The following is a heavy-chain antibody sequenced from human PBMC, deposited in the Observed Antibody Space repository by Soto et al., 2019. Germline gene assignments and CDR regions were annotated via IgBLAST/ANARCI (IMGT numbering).Heavy chain of an antibody. CDR1: GFTFSSYA. CDR3: ARDDWHYDSSGSFWFDP. Sequence: QVQLVESGGGVVQPGRSLRLSCAASGFTFSSYAMHWVRQAPGKGLEWVAVISYDGSNKYYADSVKGRFTISRDNSKNTLYLQMNSLRAEDTAVYYCARDDWHYDSSGSFWFDPWGQGTLVTVSS. D-gene: IGHD3-22*01. V-gene: IGHV3-30-3*01. CDR2: ISYDGSNK. J-gene: IGHJ5*02.